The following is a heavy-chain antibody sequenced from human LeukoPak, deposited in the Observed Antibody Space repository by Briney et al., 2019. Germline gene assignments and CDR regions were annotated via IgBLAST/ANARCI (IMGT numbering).Heavy chain of an antibody. CDR1: GFTFSSYW. CDR3: ARGLDCRSTSCYLDN. Sequence: GGSLRLSCAASGFTFSSYWMHWVRQAPGKGLVWVSRINSDGSSTSYADSVKGRFTISRDNAKNTLYLQMNNLRAEDTAVYYCARGLDCRSTSCYLDNWGQGTLVTVSS. CDR2: INSDGSST. D-gene: IGHD2-2*01. J-gene: IGHJ4*02. V-gene: IGHV3-74*01.